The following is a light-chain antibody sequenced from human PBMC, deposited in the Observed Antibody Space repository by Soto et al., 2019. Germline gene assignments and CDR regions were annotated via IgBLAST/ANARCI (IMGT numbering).Light chain of an antibody. CDR3: AAWDDSRSGPWGV. J-gene: IGLJ3*02. V-gene: IGLV1-47*01. CDR2: RNN. CDR1: SSNIGSNY. Sequence: QSVLTQPPSASGTPGQRVTISCSGSSSNIGSNYVYWYQQLPGTAPKLLIYRNNQRPSGVPDRFSGSKSGTSASLAISGLRSEDEADYYCAAWDDSRSGPWGVFGGGTKLTVL.